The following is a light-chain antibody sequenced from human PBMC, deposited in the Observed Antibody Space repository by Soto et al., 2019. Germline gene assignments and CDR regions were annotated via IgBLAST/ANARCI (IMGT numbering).Light chain of an antibody. CDR1: QGISSY. V-gene: IGKV1-8*01. CDR3: LQDYNSPWT. J-gene: IGKJ1*01. Sequence: AIRMTQSPSSLSASTGDRVTITCRASQGISSYLAWYQQKPGKAPKLLIYAASTLQSGVPSRFSGSGSGTDIPLTISSLQPEDFATYYCLQDYNSPWTFGQGTKVDIK. CDR2: AAS.